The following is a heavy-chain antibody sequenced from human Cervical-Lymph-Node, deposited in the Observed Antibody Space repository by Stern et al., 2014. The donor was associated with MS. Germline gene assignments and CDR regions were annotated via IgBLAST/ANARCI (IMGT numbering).Heavy chain of an antibody. CDR1: GYRFTSHW. J-gene: IGHJ6*02. CDR2: IYPGDSDT. CDR3: ARHQTDYKGRDYYYYGMDV. D-gene: IGHD4-11*01. Sequence: VQLVESGAEVKKPGESLKISCKGSGYRFTSHWIGWVRQMPGKGLEWMGMIYPGDSDTRNSPSLQGQVTISAGNSISTRSLQWSSLKASDTAIYYCARHQTDYKGRDYYYYGMDVWGQGTTVTVSS. V-gene: IGHV5-51*01.